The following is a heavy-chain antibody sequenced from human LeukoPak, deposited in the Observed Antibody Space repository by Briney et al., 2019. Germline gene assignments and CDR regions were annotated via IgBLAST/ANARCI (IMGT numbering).Heavy chain of an antibody. CDR2: IRYAGSNK. J-gene: IGHJ4*02. D-gene: IGHD2-2*02. V-gene: IGHV3-30*02. CDR3: AKARRVGCSSTSCYTLTPYDY. Sequence: GGSLRLSCAASGFTFSSYGMHWVRQAPGKGLEWAAFIRYAGSNKYYADSVKGRFTISRDNSKNTLYLQMNSLRAEDTAVYYCAKARRVGCSSTSCYTLTPYDYWGQGTLVTVSS. CDR1: GFTFSSYG.